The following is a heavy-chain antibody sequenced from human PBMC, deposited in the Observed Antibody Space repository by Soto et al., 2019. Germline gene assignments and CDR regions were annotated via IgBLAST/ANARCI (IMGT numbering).Heavy chain of an antibody. D-gene: IGHD3-22*01. CDR1: GYSFSSYG. J-gene: IGHJ6*02. V-gene: IGHV1-18*01. CDR2: ISPYNDDT. Sequence: ASVKVSCKASGYSFSSYGITWVRQSPGQGLEWLGWISPYNDDTKYAQRLQGRVTMTTDTSTRTAYMDIRGLRSDDTAIYYCARGGYYDSSGARNYHYYGMDVWGQGTTVTVSS. CDR3: ARGGYYDSSGARNYHYYGMDV.